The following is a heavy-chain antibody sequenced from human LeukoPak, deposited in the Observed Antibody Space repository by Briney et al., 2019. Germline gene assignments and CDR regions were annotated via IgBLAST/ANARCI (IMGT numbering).Heavy chain of an antibody. V-gene: IGHV3-30*19. D-gene: IGHD1-26*01. J-gene: IGHJ4*02. CDR3: ATSPWELYFDY. CDR1: GFTFSSYG. Sequence: GGSLRLSCAASGFTFSSYGMHWVRQAPGKGLEWVAVICYDGSNKYYADSVKGRFTISRDNSKNTLYLQMNSLRAEDTAVYSCATSPWELYFDYWGQGTLVTVSS. CDR2: ICYDGSNK.